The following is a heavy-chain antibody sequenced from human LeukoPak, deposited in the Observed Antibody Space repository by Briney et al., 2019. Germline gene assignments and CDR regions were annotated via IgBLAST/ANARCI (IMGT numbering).Heavy chain of an antibody. J-gene: IGHJ5*02. CDR2: IYSGGST. CDR1: GFTVSSNY. Sequence: HPGGSLRLSCAASGFTVSSNYMSWVRQAPGKGLEWVSVIYSGGSTYYADSVKGRFTISRDNSKNTLYLQMNSLRAEDTAVYYCAKDSASAYYSYWFDPWGQGTLVTVSS. CDR3: AKDSASAYYSYWFDP. D-gene: IGHD3-22*01. V-gene: IGHV3-66*01.